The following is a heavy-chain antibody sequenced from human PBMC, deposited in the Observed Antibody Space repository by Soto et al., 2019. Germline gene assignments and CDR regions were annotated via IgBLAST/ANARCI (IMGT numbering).Heavy chain of an antibody. CDR3: AKRPTYSSSSGVHDY. CDR2: ISGSGGST. D-gene: IGHD6-6*01. Sequence: PGGSLRLSCAASGFTFSSYAMSWVRQAPGKGLEWVSAISGSGGSTYYADSVKGRFTISRDNSKNTLYLQMNSLRAEDTAVYYCAKRPTYSSSSGVHDYWGQGTLVTVSS. V-gene: IGHV3-23*01. J-gene: IGHJ4*02. CDR1: GFTFSSYA.